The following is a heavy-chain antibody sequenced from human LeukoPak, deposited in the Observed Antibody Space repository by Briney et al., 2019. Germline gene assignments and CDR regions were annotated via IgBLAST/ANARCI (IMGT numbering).Heavy chain of an antibody. CDR2: LSHDGNNE. CDR3: VGGGSYGHWEDY. V-gene: IGHV3-30*03. Sequence: QSGGSLRLSCAASGFTFSAYGMHWVRQAPGKGLEWVAGLSHDGNNEWYTDSVKGRFSISRDNSENTLHLQMDSLRPEDSAVYYCVGGGSYGHWEDYWGQGTLVTVSS. CDR1: GFTFSAYG. J-gene: IGHJ4*02. D-gene: IGHD1-26*01.